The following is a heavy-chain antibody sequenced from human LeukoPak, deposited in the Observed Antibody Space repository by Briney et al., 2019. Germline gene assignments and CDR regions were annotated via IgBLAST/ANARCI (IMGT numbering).Heavy chain of an antibody. CDR1: GGTFINFA. V-gene: IGHV1-69*06. J-gene: IGHJ6*03. CDR2: ILPIYPTA. CDR3: ARGPPNYYYMGV. Sequence: ASVKVSCKSSGGTFINFAFSWVRQAPGQGLEWLGSILPIYPTANYAPNFQGRVTITADNSTGTVYLGLSGLRSDDTAVYFCARGPPNYYYMGVWGKGTAVTISS.